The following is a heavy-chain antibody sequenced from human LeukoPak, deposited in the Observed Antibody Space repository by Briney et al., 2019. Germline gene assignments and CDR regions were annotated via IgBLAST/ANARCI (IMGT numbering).Heavy chain of an antibody. V-gene: IGHV3-74*01. CDR2: IKSDGSST. CDR3: ARGDAYGYY. D-gene: IGHD3-10*01. Sequence: GGSLRLSCAASGFIFSDYWMHWVRQGPGKGLVWVSRIKSDGSSTSYAESVKGRFTISRDNAKNTVYVHMNSLRDEDTAVYYCARGDAYGYYWGQGTLVTVSS. CDR1: GFIFSDYW. J-gene: IGHJ4*02.